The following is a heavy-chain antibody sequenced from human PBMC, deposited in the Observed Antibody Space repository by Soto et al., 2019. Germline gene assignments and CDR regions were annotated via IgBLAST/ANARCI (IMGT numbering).Heavy chain of an antibody. CDR2: TDYNGNA. Sequence: QLQLQESGPGLVKPSETLSLTCTVSGGSIDRSNYYWDWIRQPPGKGLEWIGTTDYNGNAYYNPSLKSRVTMSVDTSKNQFSLKLISVTAADTAVYYCARHFVAVVIKGWGYWGQGTLVTVSS. D-gene: IGHD3-22*01. CDR1: GGSIDRSNYY. J-gene: IGHJ4*02. V-gene: IGHV4-39*01. CDR3: ARHFVAVVIKGWGY.